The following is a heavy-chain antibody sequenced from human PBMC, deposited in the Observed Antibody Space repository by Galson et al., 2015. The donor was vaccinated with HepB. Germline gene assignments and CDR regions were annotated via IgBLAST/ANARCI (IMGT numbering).Heavy chain of an antibody. J-gene: IGHJ4*02. V-gene: IGHV7-4-1*02. CDR2: ISTNTGNP. D-gene: IGHD4-11*01. Sequence: SVKVSCKASGYIFTRYAMNWVRQAPGQGLEWMGWISTNTGNPRYAQGFTGRFVFSLDTSVNTAYLQISSLKAEDTAVYYCARYLPPQTTVTTWAFGYWGQGTLVTVSP. CDR1: GYIFTRYA. CDR3: ARYLPPQTTVTTWAFGY.